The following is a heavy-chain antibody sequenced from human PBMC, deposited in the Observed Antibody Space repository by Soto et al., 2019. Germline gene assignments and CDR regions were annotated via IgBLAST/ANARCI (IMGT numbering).Heavy chain of an antibody. J-gene: IGHJ6*02. Sequence: SESLSLTCAVSGCSIRSGGYYWSWIRQHPGKGLEWIGYIYYSGSTYYNPSLKSRVTISVDTSKNQFSLKLSSVTAADTAVYYCARLALGYYYGMDVWGQGTTVPVSS. CDR2: IYYSGST. CDR3: ARLALGYYYGMDV. CDR1: GCSIRSGGYY. V-gene: IGHV4-31*11.